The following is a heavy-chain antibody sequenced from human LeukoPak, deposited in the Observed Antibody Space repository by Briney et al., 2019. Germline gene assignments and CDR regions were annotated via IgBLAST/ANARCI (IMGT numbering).Heavy chain of an antibody. D-gene: IGHD5-18*01. Sequence: PGGSLRLSCAASGFTFSSYWMSWVRQAPGKGLEWVANIKQDGSEKYYVDSVKGRFTISRDNAKNSLYLQMNSLRGEDTAVYYWARGGSGYSYGFYYYYYGMDVWGQGTTVTVSS. CDR2: IKQDGSEK. CDR1: GFTFSSYW. J-gene: IGHJ6*02. V-gene: IGHV3-7*01. CDR3: ARGGSGYSYGFYYYYYGMDV.